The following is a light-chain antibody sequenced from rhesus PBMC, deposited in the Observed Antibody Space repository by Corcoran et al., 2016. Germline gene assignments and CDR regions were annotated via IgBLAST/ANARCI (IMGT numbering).Light chain of an antibody. CDR2: KAS. V-gene: IGKV1-22*01. CDR1: QGISSW. CDR3: LQYSSSPWT. Sequence: DIQMTQSPSSLSASVGDTVTITCQASQGISSWLAWYQQKPGKAPKFLIYKASSLQSGVPSRVSGSVSGTDFTLTISSLQPEDCATYYCLQYSSSPWTVGQGTKVEIK. J-gene: IGKJ1*01.